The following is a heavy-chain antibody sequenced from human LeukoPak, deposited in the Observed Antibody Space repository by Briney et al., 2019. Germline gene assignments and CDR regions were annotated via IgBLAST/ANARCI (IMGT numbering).Heavy chain of an antibody. CDR3: AREGYDFWSGYAYYFDY. D-gene: IGHD3-3*01. J-gene: IGHJ4*02. CDR1: GFTFDDYG. V-gene: IGHV3-20*04. CDR2: INWNGGST. Sequence: TGGSLRLSCAASGFTFDDYGMSWVRQAPGKGLEWVSGINWNGGSTSYADSVKGRFTISRDNAKNTLYLQMNSLRAEDTAVYYCAREGYDFWSGYAYYFDYWGQGTLVTVSS.